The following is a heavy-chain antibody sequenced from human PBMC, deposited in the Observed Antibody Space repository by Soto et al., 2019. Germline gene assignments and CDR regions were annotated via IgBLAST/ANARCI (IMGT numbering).Heavy chain of an antibody. V-gene: IGHV3-21*01. D-gene: IGHD1-26*01. CDR2: IGTSGSYI. CDR3: ARGSAFIGLDY. CDR1: GFTFSSYA. J-gene: IGHJ4*02. Sequence: GGSLSLSCTTSGFTFSSYALHWVRQAPGKGLEWVSSIGTSGSYIYDTDSVKGRFTISRDNTKDSLYLQMNSLRAEDTAIYYCARGSAFIGLDYWGQGTPVTVSS.